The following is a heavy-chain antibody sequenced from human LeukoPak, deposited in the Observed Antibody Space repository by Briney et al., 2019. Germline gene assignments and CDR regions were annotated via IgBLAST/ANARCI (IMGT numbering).Heavy chain of an antibody. CDR3: ARVTTRLGPFDY. CDR1: GGTFSSYA. V-gene: IGHV1-69*13. D-gene: IGHD5-12*01. CDR2: IIPIFGTA. J-gene: IGHJ4*02. Sequence: ASVKVSFKASGGTFSSYAISWVRQAPGQGLEWMGGIIPIFGTANYAQKFHGRVTITADESTSTAYMELSSLRSEDTAVYYCARVTTRLGPFDYWGQGTLVTVSS.